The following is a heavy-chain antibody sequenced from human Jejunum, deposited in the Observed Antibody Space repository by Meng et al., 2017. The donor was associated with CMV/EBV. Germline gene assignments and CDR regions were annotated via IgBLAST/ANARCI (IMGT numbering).Heavy chain of an antibody. CDR2: ISCYNGDT. CDR1: GYTFTHHG. V-gene: IGHV1-18*01. Sequence: QLQLGQSGAEVKKPGASVRVSCKASGYTFTHHGISWIRQAPGQGLEWMGWISCYNGDTNYAQKLQGRVTMTTDTSTDTAYMELRSLSPDDTAIYYCARDRGQDTVVVVADRGFDPWGQGTLVTVSS. D-gene: IGHD2-15*01. J-gene: IGHJ5*02. CDR3: ARDRGQDTVVVVADRGFDP.